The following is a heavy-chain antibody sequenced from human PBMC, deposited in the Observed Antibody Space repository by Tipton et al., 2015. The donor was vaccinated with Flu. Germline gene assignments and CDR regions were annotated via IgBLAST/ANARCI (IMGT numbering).Heavy chain of an antibody. J-gene: IGHJ3*02. CDR3: VRDRSRGAFDI. V-gene: IGHV3-21*01. Sequence: GSLRLSCAASGFTFSSYDMTWVRQAPGKGLEWVSAISSSSSFKFYADSVKGRFTISRDNAKNSLYLQMSSLRAEDTAVYYCVRDRSRGAFDIWGQGTMVTVSS. CDR2: ISSSSSFK. CDR1: GFTFSSYD.